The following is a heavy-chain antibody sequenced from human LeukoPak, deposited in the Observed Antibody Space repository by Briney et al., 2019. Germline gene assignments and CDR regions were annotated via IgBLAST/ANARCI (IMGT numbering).Heavy chain of an antibody. CDR3: ASLLLWFGEPPHYYMDV. D-gene: IGHD3-10*01. CDR2: IYYSGST. J-gene: IGHJ6*03. Sequence: PSETLSLTCTVSGGSISSYYWSWIRQPPGKGLEWIGYIYYSGSTNYNPSLKSRVTISVDTSKNQFSLKLSSVTAADTAVYYRASLLLWFGEPPHYYMDVWGKGTTVTVSS. V-gene: IGHV4-59*01. CDR1: GGSISSYY.